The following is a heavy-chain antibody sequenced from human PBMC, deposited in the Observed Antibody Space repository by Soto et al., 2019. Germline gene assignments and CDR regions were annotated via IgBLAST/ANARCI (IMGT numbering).Heavy chain of an antibody. CDR1: GYTFTSYG. D-gene: IGHD4-17*01. Sequence: ASVKVSCKASGYTFTSYGISWVRQAPGQGLEWMGWISAYNGNTNYAQKLQGRVTMTTDTSTSTAYMELRSLRSDDTAVYYCAGDVSVTNHYYYGMDVWGQGTTVTVSS. CDR3: AGDVSVTNHYYYGMDV. CDR2: ISAYNGNT. V-gene: IGHV1-18*01. J-gene: IGHJ6*02.